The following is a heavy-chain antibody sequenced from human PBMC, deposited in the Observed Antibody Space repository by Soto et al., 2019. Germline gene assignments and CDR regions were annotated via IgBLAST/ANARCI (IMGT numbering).Heavy chain of an antibody. CDR2: IHSSGNT. V-gene: IGHV4-59*01. CDR3: ARLQYTVVTPIEI. CDR1: GFTLRSYW. D-gene: IGHD2-21*02. Sequence: EQLVASGGGLVQPGGSLRLSCAASGFTLRSYWMSWVRQAPGKGLEWIGHIHSSGNTGYNPSLESRVTMSVDTSKNQFSLRLTSVTTADTAVYYCARLQYTVVTPIEIWGQGTLVTVSS. J-gene: IGHJ3*02.